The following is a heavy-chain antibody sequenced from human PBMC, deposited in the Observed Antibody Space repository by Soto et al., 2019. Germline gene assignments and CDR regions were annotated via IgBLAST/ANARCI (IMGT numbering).Heavy chain of an antibody. J-gene: IGHJ4*02. CDR1: GFTFNSST. V-gene: IGHV3-21*01. CDR3: TREHVVTIFRRGQRGSFDN. D-gene: IGHD3-9*01. CDR2: ITSGSDYI. Sequence: GGSQRLSCAPSGFTFNSSTMNWVRQAPGKGLEWVAFITSGSDYIYYADSVKGRFTISRDDANNSLFLQMSSLRAEDTAVYYCTREHVVTIFRRGQRGSFDNWSQGT.